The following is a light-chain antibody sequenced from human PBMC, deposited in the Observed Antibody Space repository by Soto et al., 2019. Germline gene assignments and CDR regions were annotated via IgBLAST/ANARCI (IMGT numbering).Light chain of an antibody. CDR3: QQYGSSPYT. CDR2: GAS. J-gene: IGKJ2*01. CDR1: QSVSGSY. V-gene: IGKV3-20*01. Sequence: EIVLTQSPGTLSLSPGERATLSCRASQSVSGSYLAWYQQKPGQAPRLLIYGASSRATGIPDRFSGSGSGTDFPLTISRLEPEDFGVYYCQQYGSSPYTFGQGTKLEIK.